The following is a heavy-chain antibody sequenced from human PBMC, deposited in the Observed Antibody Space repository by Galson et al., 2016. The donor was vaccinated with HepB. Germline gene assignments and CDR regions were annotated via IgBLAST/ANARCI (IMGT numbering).Heavy chain of an antibody. D-gene: IGHD4-17*01. J-gene: IGHJ4*02. V-gene: IGHV4-39*01. Sequence: SETLSLTCTVSGGSIRDSSYSWGWIRHPTGKRLEWIGSIYYSRPTYYMPSLKSRVTLSVDTSKNQFFLRLSSVTAADAAVYYCARRPMGTTGLFDYWGQGMLVTVSS. CDR2: IYYSRPT. CDR3: ARRPMGTTGLFDY. CDR1: GGSIRDSSYS.